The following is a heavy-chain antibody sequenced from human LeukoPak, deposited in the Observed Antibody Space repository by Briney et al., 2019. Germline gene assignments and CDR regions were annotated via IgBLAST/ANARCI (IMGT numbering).Heavy chain of an antibody. V-gene: IGHV3-49*04. J-gene: IGHJ4*02. D-gene: IGHD3-3*01. CDR2: IRRKVYRGTT. Sequence: GGSLRLSCAASGFIFGDYSMSWVRQAPGKGLEWVGFIRRKVYRGTTEYAASVKGRFTISRDDSKNTASLQMNSLTTEDTAVCYCARDDSPGAYWGQGALVTVSS. CDR3: ARDDSPGAY. CDR1: GFIFGDYS.